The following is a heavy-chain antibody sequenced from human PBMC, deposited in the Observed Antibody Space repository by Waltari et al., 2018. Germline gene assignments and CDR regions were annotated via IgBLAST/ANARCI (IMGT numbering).Heavy chain of an antibody. D-gene: IGHD1-20*01. CDR3: ARGRYTAFDY. Sequence: QVQLQQSGPRLVKPSQTLSLTCAVSWDSFSNTNFAWNWIRQSPSRGLGGLGRAYDRSKWSNDYAVSVKSRIAINPDTSKNEFSLQLNSVTPEDTAVYYCARGRYTAFDYWGQGILVTVSS. J-gene: IGHJ4*02. CDR1: WDSFSNTNFA. CDR2: AYDRSKWSN. V-gene: IGHV6-1*01.